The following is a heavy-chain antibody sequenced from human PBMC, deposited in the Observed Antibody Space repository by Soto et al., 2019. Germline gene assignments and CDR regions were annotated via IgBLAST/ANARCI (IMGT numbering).Heavy chain of an antibody. J-gene: IGHJ4*02. V-gene: IGHV4-34*01. CDR1: GGSFSGYY. D-gene: IGHD2-8*02. CDR3: ARRGGVL. Sequence: SETLSLTCAAYGGSFSGYYWSWIRQPPGKGLEWIGETNHSGSTNYNPSLKSRVTISVDTSKNQFSLKLSPVTAAAKAVYYCARRGGVLWGQGTLVTV. CDR2: TNHSGST.